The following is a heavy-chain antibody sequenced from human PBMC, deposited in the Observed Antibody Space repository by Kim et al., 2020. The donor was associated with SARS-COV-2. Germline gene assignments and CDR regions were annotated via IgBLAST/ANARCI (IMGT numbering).Heavy chain of an antibody. D-gene: IGHD1-26*01. CDR3: AKGIKQVGIDWYFDA. CDR2: ISWNSAGI. Sequence: GGSLRLSCAASGFDFSDYAMHWVRQSPGKGLEWVSGISWNSAGIAYADSVKGRFTISRENGEKSLYLEIKSLRTEDTAFYYCAKGIKQVGIDWYFDAWGRSTLVTVSS. V-gene: IGHV3-9*01. J-gene: IGHJ2*01. CDR1: GFDFSDYA.